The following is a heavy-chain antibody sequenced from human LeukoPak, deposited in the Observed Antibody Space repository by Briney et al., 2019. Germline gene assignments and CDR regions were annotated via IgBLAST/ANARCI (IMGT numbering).Heavy chain of an antibody. D-gene: IGHD2-2*01. Sequence: SETLSLTCTVSGGSINSSSYYWGWVRQPPGKGLEWIGSMYYRGSTYYNPSLKSRVTISVDTSKNQFSLKLSSVTAADTAVYYCARSKAHLSTSWYGTWFDPWGQGTLVTVSS. CDR3: ARSKAHLSTSWYGTWFDP. CDR2: MYYRGST. V-gene: IGHV4-39*07. CDR1: GGSINSSSYY. J-gene: IGHJ5*02.